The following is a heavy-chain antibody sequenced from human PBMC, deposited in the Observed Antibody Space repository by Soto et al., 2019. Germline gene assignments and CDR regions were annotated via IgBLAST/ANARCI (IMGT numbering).Heavy chain of an antibody. Sequence: SETLSLTCTVSGGSISSSSYYWGWIRQPPGKGLEWIGSIYYSGNTYYNPSLKSRVTISVDTSKNQFSLKLSSVTAADTAVYYCARGQNYDILTGYYSNWFDPWGQGTLVTVSS. CDR3: ARGQNYDILTGYYSNWFDP. CDR1: GGSISSSSYY. V-gene: IGHV4-39*01. CDR2: IYYSGNT. D-gene: IGHD3-9*01. J-gene: IGHJ5*02.